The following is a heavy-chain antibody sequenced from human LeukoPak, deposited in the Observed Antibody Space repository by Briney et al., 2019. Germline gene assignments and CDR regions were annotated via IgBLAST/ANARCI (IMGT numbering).Heavy chain of an antibody. CDR2: ISGSGGST. V-gene: IGHV3-23*01. CDR3: AKFGRDCSGGSCHTYYYYYGMDV. Sequence: GGSLRLSCAASGFTVSSNYMSWVRQAPGKGLEWVSAISGSGGSTYYADSVKGRFTISRDNSKNTLYLQMNSLRAEDTAVYYCAKFGRDCSGGSCHTYYYYYGMDVWGQGTTVTVSS. D-gene: IGHD2-15*01. J-gene: IGHJ6*02. CDR1: GFTVSSNY.